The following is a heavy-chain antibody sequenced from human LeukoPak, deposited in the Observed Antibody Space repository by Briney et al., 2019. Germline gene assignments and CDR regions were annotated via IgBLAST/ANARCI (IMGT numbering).Heavy chain of an antibody. V-gene: IGHV3-11*01. D-gene: IGHD6-6*01. Sequence: GGSLRLSCAGSGFTFSDYYMSWIRQAPGKGLEWVSYISSSGATIDYADSVKGRFTISRDNAKNSLYLQMNSLRAEDTAVYYCAKGTEYSSSSGNYFDYWGQGTLVTVSS. J-gene: IGHJ4*02. CDR1: GFTFSDYY. CDR3: AKGTEYSSSSGNYFDY. CDR2: ISSSGATI.